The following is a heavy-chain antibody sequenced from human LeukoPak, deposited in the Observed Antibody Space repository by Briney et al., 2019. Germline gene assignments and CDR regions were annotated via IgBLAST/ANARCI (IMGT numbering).Heavy chain of an antibody. Sequence: PGGSLRLSCAASGFTFGSYVMNWVRQAPGKGLEWVSAISHSGDRTYYADSVKGRFTISRDNSKNILYLQMNGLRAEDTALYYCAKVVGIWIGEMFDAFDVWGHGTMVAVSS. J-gene: IGHJ3*01. CDR2: ISHSGDRT. D-gene: IGHD3-10*01. V-gene: IGHV3-23*01. CDR3: AKVVGIWIGEMFDAFDV. CDR1: GFTFGSYV.